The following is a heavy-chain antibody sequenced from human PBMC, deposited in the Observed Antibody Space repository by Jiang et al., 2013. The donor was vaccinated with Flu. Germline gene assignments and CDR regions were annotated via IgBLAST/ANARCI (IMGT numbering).Heavy chain of an antibody. J-gene: IGHJ4*02. CDR3: TTIVGAACFDH. CDR2: IKSETYGVTT. Sequence: QLLESGGGLIKPGGSLRLSCAASGFTFSNAWMGWVRQAPGKGLEWVGRIKSETYGVTTHYAAPVKGRFTISRDNSKNTLYLQMNSLKTGDTAVYYCTTIVGAACFDHWGQG. V-gene: IGHV3-15*01. CDR1: GFTFSNAW. D-gene: IGHD1-26*01.